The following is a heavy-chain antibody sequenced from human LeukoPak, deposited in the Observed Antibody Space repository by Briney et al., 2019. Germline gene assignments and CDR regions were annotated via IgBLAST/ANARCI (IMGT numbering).Heavy chain of an antibody. CDR2: ISAYNGNT. V-gene: IGHV1-18*01. CDR1: GYTFTGYG. Sequence: ASVKVSCKASGYTFTGYGISWVRQAPGQGLEWMGWISAYNGNTNYAQKLQGRVTMTTDTSTSTAYMELRSLRSDDTAVYYCARDPRRGQQLVHFDYWGQGTLVTVSS. J-gene: IGHJ4*02. D-gene: IGHD6-13*01. CDR3: ARDPRRGQQLVHFDY.